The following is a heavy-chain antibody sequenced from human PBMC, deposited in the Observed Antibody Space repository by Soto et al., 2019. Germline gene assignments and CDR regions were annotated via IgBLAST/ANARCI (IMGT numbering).Heavy chain of an antibody. CDR3: AKGLAEWLRLGRDDAFDI. D-gene: IGHD5-12*01. V-gene: IGHV3-23*01. J-gene: IGHJ3*02. Sequence: GGSLRLSXAASGFTFSSYAMSWVRQAPGKGLEWVSAISGSGGSTYYADSVKGRFTISRDNSKNTLYLQMNSLRAEDTAVYYCAKGLAEWLRLGRDDAFDIWGQGTMVTVSS. CDR2: ISGSGGST. CDR1: GFTFSSYA.